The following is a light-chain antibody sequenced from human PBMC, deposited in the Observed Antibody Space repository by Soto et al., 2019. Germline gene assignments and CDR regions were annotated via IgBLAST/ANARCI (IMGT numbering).Light chain of an antibody. J-gene: IGKJ4*01. CDR3: QQYGSSLLT. Sequence: EIVLTQSPGTLALSPGERASLSCRASQSVSGEKLAWYQQKPGQPPRMLIFGASGRATGIPERFSGSGSGTDFSLTISRLEPEDSSVYYCQQYGSSLLTFGGGTKVDIK. CDR1: QSVSGEK. V-gene: IGKV3-20*01. CDR2: GAS.